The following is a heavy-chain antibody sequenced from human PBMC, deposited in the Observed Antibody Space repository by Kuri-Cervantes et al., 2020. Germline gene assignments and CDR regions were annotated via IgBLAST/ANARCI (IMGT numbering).Heavy chain of an antibody. D-gene: IGHD2-2*01. CDR3: ARDPIDQLLSSKDWYFDL. CDR1: GFTFSSYA. Sequence: GESLKISCAASGFTFSSYAMHWVRQAPGKGLEWVAVISHDGSNKYYADSVKGRFTISRDNSKNTLYLQMNSLGAEDTAVYYCARDPIDQLLSSKDWYFDLWGRGTLVTVSS. V-gene: IGHV3-30-3*01. CDR2: ISHDGSNK. J-gene: IGHJ2*01.